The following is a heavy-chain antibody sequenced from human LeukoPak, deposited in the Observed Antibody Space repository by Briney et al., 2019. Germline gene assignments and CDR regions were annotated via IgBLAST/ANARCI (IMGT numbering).Heavy chain of an antibody. V-gene: IGHV1-8*01. D-gene: IGHD2-15*01. Sequence: PEASVKVSCKASGYTFTSYDINWVRQATGQGLEWMGWMNPNSGNTGYAQKFQGRVTMTRNTSISTAYMELSSLRSEDTAVYYCARKCSGGSCYGWVDAFDIWGQGTMVTVSS. CDR3: ARKCSGGSCYGWVDAFDI. CDR1: GYTFTSYD. J-gene: IGHJ3*02. CDR2: MNPNSGNT.